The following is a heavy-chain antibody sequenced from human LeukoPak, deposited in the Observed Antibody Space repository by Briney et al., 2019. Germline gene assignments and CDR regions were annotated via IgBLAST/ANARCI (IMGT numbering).Heavy chain of an antibody. CDR1: SGSISTSNYY. V-gene: IGHV4-61*05. D-gene: IGHD4-17*01. CDR2: IYYSGST. CDR3: ARGPGDFDY. Sequence: PSETLSLTCTVSSGSISTSNYYWGWVRQPPGKGLEWIGYIYYSGSTNYNPSLKSRVTISVDTSKNQFSLKLSSVTAADTAVYYCARGPGDFDYWGQGTLVTVSS. J-gene: IGHJ4*02.